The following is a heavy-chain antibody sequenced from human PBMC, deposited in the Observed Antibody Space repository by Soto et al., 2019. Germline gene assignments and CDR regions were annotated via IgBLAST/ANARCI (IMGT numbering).Heavy chain of an antibody. Sequence: SETLSLTCIVSGGSISSYYWSWIRQPAGKGLEWIGRMYTSGSTNYNPSLKSRATMSVDTSKNQFSLKLSSVTAADTAVYYCARGTSARGYYGYWGQGTLVTVSS. CDR2: MYTSGST. CDR1: GGSISSYY. J-gene: IGHJ4*02. CDR3: ARGTSARGYYGY. D-gene: IGHD3-3*01. V-gene: IGHV4-4*07.